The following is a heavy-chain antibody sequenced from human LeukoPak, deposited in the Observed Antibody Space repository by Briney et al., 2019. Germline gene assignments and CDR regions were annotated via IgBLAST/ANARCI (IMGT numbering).Heavy chain of an antibody. CDR2: IYHSGST. D-gene: IGHD6-13*01. J-gene: IGHJ6*03. CDR1: GYSISSGYY. V-gene: IGHV4-38-2*02. CDR3: ARARYSSRNYYYYMDV. Sequence: SETLSLTCTVSGYSISSGYYWGWIRPPPGKGLEWIGSIYHSGSTYYNPSLKSRVTISVDTSKNQLSLKLSSVTAADTAVYYCARARYSSRNYYYYMDVWGKGTTVTISS.